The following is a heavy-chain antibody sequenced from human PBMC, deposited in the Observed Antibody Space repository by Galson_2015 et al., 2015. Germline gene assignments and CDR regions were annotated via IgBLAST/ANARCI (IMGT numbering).Heavy chain of an antibody. CDR1: RFTFSSYT. J-gene: IGHJ4*02. CDR3: AADNYYGSGARSDY. D-gene: IGHD3-10*01. CDR2: ISSSRSYT. Sequence: SLRLSCAASRFTFSSYTMHWVRQAPGKGLEWVSSISSSRSYTYYADSVKGRFTISRDNAKSSLYLNMNSLRVEDTAVYYCAADNYYGSGARSDYWGQGILVTVSS. V-gene: IGHV3-21*01.